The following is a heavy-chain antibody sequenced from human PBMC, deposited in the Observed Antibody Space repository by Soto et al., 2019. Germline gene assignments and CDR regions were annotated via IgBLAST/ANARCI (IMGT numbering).Heavy chain of an antibody. J-gene: IGHJ4*02. CDR2: SRNEANRYTT. CDR3: ARLRLVSGRYPSDS. V-gene: IGHV3-72*01. Sequence: PGGSLRLSCAVSGFTFSAHYMDWVRQAPGKGLEWVGRSRNEANRYTTEYAASVKGRFTISRDDSKNSLYLQMNSLKTEDTAVYYCARLRLVSGRYPSDSWGQGTLVTVSS. CDR1: GFTFSAHY. D-gene: IGHD1-26*01.